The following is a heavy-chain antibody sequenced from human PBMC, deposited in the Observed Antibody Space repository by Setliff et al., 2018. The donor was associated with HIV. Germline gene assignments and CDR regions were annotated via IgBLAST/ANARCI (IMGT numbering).Heavy chain of an antibody. Sequence: SVKVSCKASRGTFRNSAINWVRQAPGQGLVWMGGIITLFGEANYAQKFQGRVTITADESTSTAYMELSSLRSDDTAMYYCATDPGYSSTWYSESFQHWGQGTVVTVSS. CDR3: ATDPGYSSTWYSESFQH. CDR1: RGTFRNSA. J-gene: IGHJ1*01. CDR2: IITLFGEA. D-gene: IGHD6-13*01. V-gene: IGHV1-69*13.